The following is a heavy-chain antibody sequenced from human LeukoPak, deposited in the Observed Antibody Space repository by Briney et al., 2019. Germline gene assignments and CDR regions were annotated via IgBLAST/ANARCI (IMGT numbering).Heavy chain of an antibody. CDR1: GYTFTTYG. CDR2: ISAYNGNT. D-gene: IGHD3-10*01. V-gene: IGHV1-18*01. Sequence: ASVKVSCKASGYTFTTYGISWVRQAPGQGLEWMGWISAYNGNTNYAQKLQGRVTMTTDKSTSTAYMELRSLRSDDTAVYYCARDGIRMVRGVIITSNNGWFDPWGQGTLVTVSS. CDR3: ARDGIRMVRGVIITSNNGWFDP. J-gene: IGHJ5*02.